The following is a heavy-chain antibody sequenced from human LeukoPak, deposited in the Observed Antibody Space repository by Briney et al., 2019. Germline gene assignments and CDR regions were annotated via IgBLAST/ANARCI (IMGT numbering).Heavy chain of an antibody. V-gene: IGHV3-23*01. CDR3: AKDTPEYYYGSGSTLYNWFDP. CDR2: IGGSGGST. Sequence: GGSLRLSCAASGFTFSSYAMSWVRQAPGKGLEWVSAIGGSGGSTYYADSVKGRFTISRDNSKNTLYLQMNSLRAEDTAVYYCAKDTPEYYYGSGSTLYNWFDPWGQGTLVTVSS. CDR1: GFTFSSYA. D-gene: IGHD3-10*01. J-gene: IGHJ5*02.